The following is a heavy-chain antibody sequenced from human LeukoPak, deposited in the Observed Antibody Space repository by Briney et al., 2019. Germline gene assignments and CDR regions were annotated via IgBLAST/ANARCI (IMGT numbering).Heavy chain of an antibody. CDR3: AREGTVTNWFDP. CDR2: IYTSGST. Sequence: SETLSLTCTVSGGSISSGSCYSRWIRQPAGKGLEWIGRIYTSGSTNYNPSLKSRVTISVDASKNPFSLKLSPATAADTAVYYCAREGTVTNWFDPWGQGTPVTVSS. V-gene: IGHV4-61*02. J-gene: IGHJ5*02. D-gene: IGHD4-11*01. CDR1: GGSISSGSCY.